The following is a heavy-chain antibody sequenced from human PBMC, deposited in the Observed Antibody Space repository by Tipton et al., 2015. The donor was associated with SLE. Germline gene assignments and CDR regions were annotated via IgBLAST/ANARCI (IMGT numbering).Heavy chain of an antibody. Sequence: TLSLTCAVYGGSFSGFYWSWIRQPPGKGLEWIGRVYRTGSTNYSPALRSRVTMSVDTSKNQFSLKLSSVTAADTAVYYCASDGIVGATTPYYFDYWGQGTLVTVSS. CDR3: ASDGIVGATTPYYFDY. D-gene: IGHD1-26*01. V-gene: IGHV4-34*10. J-gene: IGHJ4*02. CDR1: GGSFSGFY. CDR2: VYRTGST.